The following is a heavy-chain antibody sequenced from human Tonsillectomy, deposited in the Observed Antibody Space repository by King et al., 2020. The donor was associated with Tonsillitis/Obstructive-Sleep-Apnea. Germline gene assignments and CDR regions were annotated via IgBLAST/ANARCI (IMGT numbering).Heavy chain of an antibody. CDR1: GFTVSSNY. CDR2: SYSGGST. Sequence: VQLVESGGGLIQPGGSLRLSCAASGFTVSSNYMSWVRQAPGKGLEWVSVSYSGGSTYYADSVKGRFTISRDNSKNTLYLQMNSLRAEDTAVYYCALSTVTTAWFDYWGQGTLVTVSS. J-gene: IGHJ4*02. V-gene: IGHV3-53*01. CDR3: ALSTVTTAWFDY. D-gene: IGHD4-17*01.